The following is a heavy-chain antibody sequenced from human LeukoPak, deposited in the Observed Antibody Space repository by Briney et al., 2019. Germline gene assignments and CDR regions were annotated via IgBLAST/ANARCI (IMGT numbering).Heavy chain of an antibody. V-gene: IGHV1-18*01. CDR1: GYTFTSYG. CDR2: INPYNGNT. J-gene: IGHJ3*02. CDR3: ARIGSWLVWAYSSGSRNAFDI. D-gene: IGHD6-19*01. Sequence: GASVKVSCKASGYTFTSYGISWVRQAPGQGLEWMAWINPYNGNTNYAQKLQGRVTMITDTSTSTAYMELSSLRSEDTAVYYCARIGSWLVWAYSSGSRNAFDIWGQGTMVTVSS.